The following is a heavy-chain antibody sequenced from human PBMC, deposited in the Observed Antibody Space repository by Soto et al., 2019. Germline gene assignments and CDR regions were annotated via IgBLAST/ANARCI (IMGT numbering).Heavy chain of an antibody. CDR1: GYSFTSYW. D-gene: IGHD5-18*01. CDR3: ARHRTRGYSYGYTPRDYYYGMDV. Sequence: GESLKISCKGSGYSFTSYWIGWVRQMPGKGLEWMGIIYPGDSDTRYSPSFQGQVTISADKSISTTYLQWTSLKASDTAMYYCARHRTRGYSYGYTPRDYYYGMDVWGQGTTVTVSS. CDR2: IYPGDSDT. J-gene: IGHJ6*02. V-gene: IGHV5-51*01.